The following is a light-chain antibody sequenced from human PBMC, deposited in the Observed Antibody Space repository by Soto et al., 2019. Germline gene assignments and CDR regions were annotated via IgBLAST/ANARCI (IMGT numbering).Light chain of an antibody. Sequence: DIQMTQTPPSLSASIEDRVTITCRASQGICKFLAWYQQKPGKLPKLLIYAASTLQSGVPSRFSGSGSGTDFTLTISSLQPEDVATYYCQNYDSAPLFTFGPGTRVDV. CDR3: QNYDSAPLFT. V-gene: IGKV1-27*01. J-gene: IGKJ3*01. CDR1: QGICKF. CDR2: AAS.